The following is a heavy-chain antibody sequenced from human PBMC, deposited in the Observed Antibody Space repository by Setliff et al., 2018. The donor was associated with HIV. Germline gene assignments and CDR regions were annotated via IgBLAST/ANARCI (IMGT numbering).Heavy chain of an antibody. CDR3: ARGGSGWSFLY. J-gene: IGHJ4*02. Sequence: SETLSLTCAVFGGSFTDIGGSFSGHYWSWIRQPPGKGLEWIGEINHSGSTNYNPSLKSRVTISVDTSKNQFSLKLSSVTAADTAVYYCARGGSGWSFLYWGQGTLVTVSS. CDR2: INHSGST. D-gene: IGHD6-19*01. CDR1: GGSFTDIGGSFSGHY. V-gene: IGHV4-34*01.